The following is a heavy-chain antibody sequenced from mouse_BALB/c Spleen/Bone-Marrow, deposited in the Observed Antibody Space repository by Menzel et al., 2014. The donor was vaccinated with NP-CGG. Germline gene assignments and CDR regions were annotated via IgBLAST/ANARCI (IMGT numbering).Heavy chain of an antibody. CDR3: ARHYYGSSHFAY. J-gene: IGHJ3*01. D-gene: IGHD1-1*01. V-gene: IGHV1-9*01. CDR1: GYTFSSYW. CDR2: ILPGNGST. Sequence: QVQLQQSGAELVKPGASVKISCKATGYTFSSYWIQWVKQRPGHGLEWIGEILPGNGSTNYNEKFKGKATFTADTSSNTAYMQLSSLTSEDSAVYYCARHYYGSSHFAYWGQGTLVTVSA.